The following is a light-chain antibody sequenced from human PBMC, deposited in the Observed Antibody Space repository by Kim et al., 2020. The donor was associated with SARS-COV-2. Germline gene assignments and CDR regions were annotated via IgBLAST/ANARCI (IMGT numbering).Light chain of an antibody. J-gene: IGKJ3*01. V-gene: IGKV3-11*01. CDR1: QSVSSY. CDR2: DAS. CDR3: QQQRT. Sequence: ATLSLSPGERATLSCRASQSVSSYLAWYQQKPGQAPRLLIYDASNRATGIPARFSGSGSGTDFTLTISSLEPEDFAVYYCQQQRTFGPGTKVDIK.